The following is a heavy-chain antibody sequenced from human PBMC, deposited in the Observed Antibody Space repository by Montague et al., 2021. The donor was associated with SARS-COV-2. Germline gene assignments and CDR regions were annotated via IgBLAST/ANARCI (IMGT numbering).Heavy chain of an antibody. J-gene: IGHJ6*03. CDR2: INHGGST. D-gene: IGHD3-10*01. CDR1: GGSFSGYY. V-gene: IGHV4-34*01. Sequence: SETLSLTCAVHGGSFSGYYWNWIRQPPGKGLEWIGEINHGGSTNYNPSLKSRLTISTDTSKNQFSLKLTSVAAADTAVYYCARLHDGVVPSPILGVGPYFSYYYMDVWGKGTTVTVSS. CDR3: ARLHDGVVPSPILGVGPYFSYYYMDV.